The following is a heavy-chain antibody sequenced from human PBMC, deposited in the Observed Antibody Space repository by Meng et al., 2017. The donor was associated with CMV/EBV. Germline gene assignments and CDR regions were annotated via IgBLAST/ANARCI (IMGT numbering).Heavy chain of an antibody. CDR3: ARAQRITIFGVAKNYYYYGMDV. J-gene: IGHJ6*02. CDR1: GGTFSSYA. Sequence: SVKVSCKASGGTFSSYAISWVRQAPGQGLEWMGGIIPILGIANYAQKFQGRVTITTDESTSTAYMELSSLRSEDTAVYYCARAQRITIFGVAKNYYYYGMDVWGQGTTVTVSS. CDR2: IIPILGIA. V-gene: IGHV1-69*10. D-gene: IGHD3-3*01.